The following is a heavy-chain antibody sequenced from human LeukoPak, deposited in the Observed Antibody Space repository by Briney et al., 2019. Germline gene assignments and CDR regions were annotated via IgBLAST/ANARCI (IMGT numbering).Heavy chain of an antibody. CDR3: AKEAPSYSSSWYYFDY. D-gene: IGHD6-13*01. J-gene: IGHJ4*02. V-gene: IGHV3-30*18. CDR2: ISYDGSNK. CDR1: GFTFSSYG. Sequence: PGGSLRLSCAASGFTFSSYGMHWVRQAPGKGLERVAVISYDGSNKYYADSVKGRFTISRDNSKNTLYLQMNSLRAEDTAVYYCAKEAPSYSSSWYYFDYWGQGTLVTVSS.